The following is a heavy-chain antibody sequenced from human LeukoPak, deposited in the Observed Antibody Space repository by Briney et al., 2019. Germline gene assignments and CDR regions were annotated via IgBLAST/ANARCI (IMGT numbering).Heavy chain of an antibody. D-gene: IGHD3-3*01. CDR1: GFTVSSNY. Sequence: GGSLRLSCAASGFTVSSNYMSWVRQAPGKGLEWVSVIYSGGSTYYADSVKGRFTISRDNSKNTLYLQMNSLRAEDTAVYYCARDATGRYDFWSGYYYYYYYMDVWGEGTTVTVSS. CDR3: ARDATGRYDFWSGYYYYYYYMDV. V-gene: IGHV3-66*02. J-gene: IGHJ6*03. CDR2: IYSGGST.